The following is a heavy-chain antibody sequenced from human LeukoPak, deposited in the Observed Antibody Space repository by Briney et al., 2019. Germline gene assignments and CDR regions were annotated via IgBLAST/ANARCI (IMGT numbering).Heavy chain of an antibody. V-gene: IGHV1-8*01. Sequence: ASVKVSCKASGYTFTSYDINWVRQATGQGLEWMGWMNPNSGNTGYAQKFQGRVTMTRNTSINTAYMELSSLRSEDTAVYYCARVLSGWYYTIRVDAFDIWGQGTMVTVSS. CDR1: GYTFTSYD. CDR3: ARVLSGWYYTIRVDAFDI. J-gene: IGHJ3*02. D-gene: IGHD6-19*01. CDR2: MNPNSGNT.